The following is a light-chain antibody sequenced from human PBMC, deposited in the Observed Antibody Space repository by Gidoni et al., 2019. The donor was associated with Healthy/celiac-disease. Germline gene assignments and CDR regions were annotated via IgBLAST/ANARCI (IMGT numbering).Light chain of an antibody. CDR1: QSVSRSY. CDR3: QQYGSSPRT. V-gene: IGKV3-20*01. J-gene: IGKJ1*01. CDR2: CAS. Sequence: EIVLTQSPGTLSLSPGERATLPCRASQSVSRSYLAWYQQKPGQAPRLLIYCASSRATGIPDRFSGSGSGTDFTLTISSLEPEDLAVYYCQQYGSSPRTFGQGTKVEIK.